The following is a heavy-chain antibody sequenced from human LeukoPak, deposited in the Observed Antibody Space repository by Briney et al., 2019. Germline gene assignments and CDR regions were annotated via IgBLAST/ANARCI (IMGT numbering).Heavy chain of an antibody. J-gene: IGHJ4*02. V-gene: IGHV4-34*01. CDR1: GGSFSGYY. CDR3: ATVQLDYYFDY. CDR2: INHSGST. Sequence: SETLSLTCAVYGGSFSGYYWSWIRQPPGKGLEWIGEINHSGSTNYNPSLKSRVTISVDRSKNQFSLKLSSVTAADTAVYYCATVQLDYYFDYWGQGTLVTVSS. D-gene: IGHD1-1*01.